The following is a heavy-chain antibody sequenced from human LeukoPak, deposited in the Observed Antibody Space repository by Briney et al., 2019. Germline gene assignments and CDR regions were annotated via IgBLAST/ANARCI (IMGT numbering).Heavy chain of an antibody. CDR3: ARERTTETTGYFEH. CDR2: ITGSGENA. J-gene: IGHJ4*02. V-gene: IGHV3-23*01. CDR1: GFAFASYA. D-gene: IGHD2-8*02. Sequence: SGGSLRLSCAASGFAFASYAMGWVRQSPWKRLEWVSGITGSGENAYYAGSVKGRFTISRDNSKNTLYLQMNSLRPEDTAVYYCARERTTETTGYFEHWGQGTLVTVSS.